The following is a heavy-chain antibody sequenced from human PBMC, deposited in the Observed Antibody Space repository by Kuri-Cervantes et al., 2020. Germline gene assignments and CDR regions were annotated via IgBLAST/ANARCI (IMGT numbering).Heavy chain of an antibody. D-gene: IGHD3-22*01. CDR2: IKSKTDGGTK. J-gene: IGHJ4*02. Sequence: GESLKISCAASGFTFTNAWMSWVRQTPGKGLEWVGRIKSKTDGGTKDYAAPVQGRFTISRDDSKNTLYLQMNSLKTEDTAVYYCTRDHDYYDSSGYYPGFDYWGQGILVTVSS. V-gene: IGHV3-15*01. CDR3: TRDHDYYDSSGYYPGFDY. CDR1: GFTFTNAW.